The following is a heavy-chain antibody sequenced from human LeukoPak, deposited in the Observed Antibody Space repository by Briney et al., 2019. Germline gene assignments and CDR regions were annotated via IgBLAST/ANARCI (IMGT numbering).Heavy chain of an antibody. J-gene: IGHJ5*02. V-gene: IGHV3-7*01. CDR1: GFTFSSYW. Sequence: GGSLRLSCVASGFTFSSYWMSWVRQTPGKGLEWVANIKQDGSEKNYVDSVKGRFTISRDNAKNSLYLQMNSLRADNTAVYYCARERGSGSYHPFDPWGQGTLATVSS. D-gene: IGHD3-10*01. CDR3: ARERGSGSYHPFDP. CDR2: IKQDGSEK.